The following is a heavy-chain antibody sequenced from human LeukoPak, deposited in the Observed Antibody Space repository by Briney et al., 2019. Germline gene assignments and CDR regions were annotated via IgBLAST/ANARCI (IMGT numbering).Heavy chain of an antibody. Sequence: SSETLSLTCTASGGSISSSYWSWLRQPAGKGLEWIGRIFISGSTNYNPSLKSRVTISVDKSKNQFSLKLTSVTAADTAVYYCAREGTTATSTRYYYYTDVWGKGTSVTVSS. D-gene: IGHD4-11*01. J-gene: IGHJ6*03. CDR3: AREGTTATSTRYYYYTDV. CDR1: GGSISSSY. CDR2: IFISGST. V-gene: IGHV4-4*07.